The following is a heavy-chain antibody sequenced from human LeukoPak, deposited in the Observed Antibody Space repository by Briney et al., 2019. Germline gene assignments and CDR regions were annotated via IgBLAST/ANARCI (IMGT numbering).Heavy chain of an antibody. CDR3: VRDDGGSSYDY. V-gene: IGHV3-53*05. J-gene: IGHJ4*02. CDR2: IYYDGST. CDR1: GFSVSSKY. D-gene: IGHD4-23*01. Sequence: QAGGSLRLSCAASGFSVSSKYMSWVRQAPGKGLEWVAGIYYDGSTSYADSVRGRFTISSDNSKNTVSLQMNTLRVEDTAVYYCVRDDGGSSYDYWGQGTLVTVSS.